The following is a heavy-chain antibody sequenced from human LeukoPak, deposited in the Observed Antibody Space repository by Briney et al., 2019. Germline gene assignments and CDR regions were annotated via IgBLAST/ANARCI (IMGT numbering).Heavy chain of an antibody. V-gene: IGHV3-30-3*01. CDR1: GFTFSNYA. CDR2: ISFDGSDK. D-gene: IGHD6-19*01. Sequence: LVESGGGVVQPRRSLRLSCAASGFTFSNYAMHWVRQAPGKGLEWVAFISFDGSDKYYADSVKGRFTISRDNSKNTLYLQMNSLRAEDTAVYYCARDQPGTYTLSSTWGQGTLVTVSS. CDR3: ARDQPGTYTLSST. J-gene: IGHJ5*02.